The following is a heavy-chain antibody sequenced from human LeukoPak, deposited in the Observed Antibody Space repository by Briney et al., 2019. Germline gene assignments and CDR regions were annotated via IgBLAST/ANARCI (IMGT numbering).Heavy chain of an antibody. CDR2: ISTTGSTT. Sequence: GESLTLSCAASGFTFSSHGMHWVRQAPGKGLEYVSAISTTGSTTYYAHSVKGRFTTSRDNSKNTLYLQMGSVRPEDMAVYYCARDAYYNDGSGYPAINWYFDLWGPGTLVIVSS. CDR1: GFTFSSHG. V-gene: IGHV3-64*01. D-gene: IGHD3-22*01. J-gene: IGHJ2*01. CDR3: ARDAYYNDGSGYPAINWYFDL.